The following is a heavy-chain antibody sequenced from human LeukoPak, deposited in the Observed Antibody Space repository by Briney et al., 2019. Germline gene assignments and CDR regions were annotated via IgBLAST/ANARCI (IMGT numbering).Heavy chain of an antibody. CDR1: GFTFSNAW. Sequence: GGSLRLSCAASGFTFSNAWMSWVRQAPGKGLEWVGRIKSKTDGGTTDYAAPVKGRFTISRDDSKDTLYLQMNSLKTEDTAVYYCTTFNEWLGDFDYWGQGTLVTVSS. J-gene: IGHJ4*02. V-gene: IGHV3-15*01. CDR3: TTFNEWLGDFDY. D-gene: IGHD5-12*01. CDR2: IKSKTDGGTT.